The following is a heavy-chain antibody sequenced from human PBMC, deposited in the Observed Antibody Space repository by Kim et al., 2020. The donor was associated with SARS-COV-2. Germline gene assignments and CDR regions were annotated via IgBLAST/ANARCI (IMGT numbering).Heavy chain of an antibody. J-gene: IGHJ4*02. CDR3: ARPIWFGDPVVGY. V-gene: IGHV5-51*01. D-gene: IGHD3-10*01. Sequence: YSPSFQGQVTISADKSISTAYLQWSSLKASDTAMYYCARPIWFGDPVVGYWGQGTLVTVSS.